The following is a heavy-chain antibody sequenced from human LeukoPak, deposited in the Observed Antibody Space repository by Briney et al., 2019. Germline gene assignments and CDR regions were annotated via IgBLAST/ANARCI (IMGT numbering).Heavy chain of an antibody. D-gene: IGHD5-18*01. CDR1: GFTFGDYA. Sequence: GGSLRLSRTASGFTFGDYAMSGVRQAPGKGLEWVGFIRSKAYGGTTEYAASVKGRFTISRDDSKSIAYLQMNSLKTEDTAVYYCMVDTAMVASRNYYYYMDVWGKGTTVTVSS. CDR3: MVDTAMVASRNYYYYMDV. V-gene: IGHV3-49*04. CDR2: IRSKAYGGTT. J-gene: IGHJ6*03.